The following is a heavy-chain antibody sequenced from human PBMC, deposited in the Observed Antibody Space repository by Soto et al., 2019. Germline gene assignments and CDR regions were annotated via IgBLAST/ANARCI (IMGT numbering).Heavy chain of an antibody. CDR1: GYTFTGYW. J-gene: IGHJ6*02. Sequence: LGESLKISCKGSGYTFTGYWIGWVRQMPGKGLKWMGIINPGDSDTKKSPSFQGQVTISADKSISTAYLQWSSLKASDTAMYYCATQRVGARDYYYGMDVWGQGTTVTVSS. V-gene: IGHV5-51*01. D-gene: IGHD1-26*01. CDR2: INPGDSDT. CDR3: ATQRVGARDYYYGMDV.